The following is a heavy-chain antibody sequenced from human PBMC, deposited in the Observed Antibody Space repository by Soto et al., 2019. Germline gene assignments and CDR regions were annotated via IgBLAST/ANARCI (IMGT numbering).Heavy chain of an antibody. J-gene: IGHJ6*03. V-gene: IGHV4-59*01. CDR1: GGSISSYY. Sequence: SETLSLTCTVSGGSISSYYWSWIRQPPGKGLEWIGYIYYSGSTNYNPSLKSRVTKSVDTSKNQFSLKLSSVTAADTAVYYCARTVGVGSYYMDVWGKGTTVTVSS. CDR2: IYYSGST. D-gene: IGHD3-10*01. CDR3: ARTVGVGSYYMDV.